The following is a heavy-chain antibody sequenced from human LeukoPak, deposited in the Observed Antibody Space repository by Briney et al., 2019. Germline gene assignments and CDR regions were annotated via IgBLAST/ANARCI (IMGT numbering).Heavy chain of an antibody. CDR2: ISCSGGST. CDR3: ARDDYGDYVEPFDY. CDR1: GFTFRRYS. D-gene: IGHD4-17*01. J-gene: IGHJ4*02. Sequence: GGSLRLSCAASGFTFRRYSMNWVRQAPGKGLEWVSTISCSGGSTYYADSVKRRFTISRDNAKNSLYLQMNSLRAEATVVYYCARDDYGDYVEPFDYWGQGTLVTVSS. V-gene: IGHV3-21*01.